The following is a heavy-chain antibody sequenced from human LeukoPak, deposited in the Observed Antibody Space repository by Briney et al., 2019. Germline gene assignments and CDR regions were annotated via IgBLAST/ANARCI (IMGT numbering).Heavy chain of an antibody. CDR3: ARVYYGSGSHHYFDY. CDR1: GGTFSRYA. V-gene: IGHV1-69*13. J-gene: IGHJ4*02. Sequence: ASVKVSCKASGGTFSRYAITWVRQAPGQGLESMGGIIPIFGSAYYVQKFQGRVTITADESTSTVYMELSSLRSDDTAVYYCARVYYGSGSHHYFDYWGQGTLVTVSS. D-gene: IGHD3-10*01. CDR2: IIPIFGSA.